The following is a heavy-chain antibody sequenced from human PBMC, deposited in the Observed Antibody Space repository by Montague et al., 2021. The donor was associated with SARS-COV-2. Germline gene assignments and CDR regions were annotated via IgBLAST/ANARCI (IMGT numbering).Heavy chain of an antibody. CDR1: GGSTASHY. J-gene: IGHJ3*01. Sequence: SETLSLTCTVSGGSTASHYCNWIRQSPGKRPEWIGYVYYNGDTKYNPSLQSRVTISIDTSANQFSLWLNSVTAADTAVYFCARGWAFDPWGQGRLVTVSS. V-gene: IGHV4-59*08. D-gene: IGHD2-15*01. CDR3: ARGWAFDP. CDR2: VYYNGDT.